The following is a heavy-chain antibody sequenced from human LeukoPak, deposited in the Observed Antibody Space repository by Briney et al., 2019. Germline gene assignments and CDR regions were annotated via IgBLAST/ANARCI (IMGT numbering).Heavy chain of an antibody. Sequence: KPSETLSLTCTVSGGSISSYYWSWIRRPAGKGLEWIGRIYTSGSTNYNPSLKSRVTMSVDTSKNQFSLKLSSVTAADTAVYYCARDSTHTTTYFDYWGQGTLVTVSS. D-gene: IGHD4-17*01. CDR2: IYTSGST. J-gene: IGHJ4*02. CDR1: GGSISSYY. V-gene: IGHV4-4*07. CDR3: ARDSTHTTTYFDY.